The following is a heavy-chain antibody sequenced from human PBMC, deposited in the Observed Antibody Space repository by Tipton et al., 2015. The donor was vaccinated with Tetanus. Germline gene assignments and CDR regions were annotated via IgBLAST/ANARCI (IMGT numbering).Heavy chain of an antibody. CDR2: ITGSGHISGSEGTT. CDR3: PRDPSNIYHVPENWFDP. CDR1: GFSFSSNA. J-gene: IGHJ5*02. V-gene: IGHV3-23*01. Sequence: SLRLSCAASGFSFSSNAMSWVRQAPGKGLEWVSGITGSGHISGSEGTTYYADPVKGRFTISRDNSKNTLYLQMNNLRAEDTAVYYCPRDPSNIYHVPENWFDPWGQGTLVIVSS. D-gene: IGHD1/OR15-1a*01.